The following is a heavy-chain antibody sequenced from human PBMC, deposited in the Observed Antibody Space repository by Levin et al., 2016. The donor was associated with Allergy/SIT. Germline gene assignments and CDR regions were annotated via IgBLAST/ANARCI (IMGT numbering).Heavy chain of an antibody. J-gene: IGHJ4*02. CDR2: IRYDGSNK. V-gene: IGHV3-30*02. D-gene: IGHD2-2*01. Sequence: WIRQPPGKGLEWVAFIRYDGSNKYYADSVKGRFTISRDNAKNTVYLQMNSLRAEDTAVYYCAKDRSMVVEYFDNWGQGTLVTVSS. CDR3: AKDRSMVVEYFDN.